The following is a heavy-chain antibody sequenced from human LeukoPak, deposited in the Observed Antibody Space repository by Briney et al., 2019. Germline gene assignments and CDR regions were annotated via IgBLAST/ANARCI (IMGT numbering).Heavy chain of an antibody. CDR1: GGSISSYY. J-gene: IGHJ5*02. Sequence: SETLSLTCTVSGGSISSYYWSWIRQPPGKGLEWIGYIYYSGSTNYNPSLKSRVTISVDTSKNQFSLKLSSVTAADTAVYYCARGGSGWQNWFDPWGQGTLVTVSS. CDR2: IYYSGST. D-gene: IGHD6-19*01. V-gene: IGHV4-59*01. CDR3: ARGGSGWQNWFDP.